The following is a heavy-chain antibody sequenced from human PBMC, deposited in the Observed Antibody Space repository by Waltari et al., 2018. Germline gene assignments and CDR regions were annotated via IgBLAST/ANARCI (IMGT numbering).Heavy chain of an antibody. D-gene: IGHD3-10*01. J-gene: IGHJ4*02. Sequence: EVQLVQSGAEVKKPGESLKISCKGTGYSFTCYWICLVRQMPGKGLEWMGISYPVDSDTRYIPTSQCQVTIAADKSISTAFMELSRLRSDDTAVYYCARGKYGSGVIGDYWGQGTLVTVSS. CDR2: SYPVDSDT. CDR3: ARGKYGSGVIGDY. V-gene: IGHV5-51*03. CDR1: GYSFTCYW.